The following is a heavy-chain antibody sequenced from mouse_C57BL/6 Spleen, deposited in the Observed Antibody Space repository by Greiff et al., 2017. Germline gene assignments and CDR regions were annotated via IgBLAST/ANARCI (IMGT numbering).Heavy chain of an antibody. CDR2: ISYDGSN. Sequence: ESGPGLVKPSQSLSLTCSVTGYSITSGYYWNWIRQFPGNKLEWMGYISYDGSNNYNPSLKNRISITRDTSKNQFFLKLNSVTTEDTATYYCARGPTVVPFDYWGQGTTLTVSS. V-gene: IGHV3-6*01. CDR1: GYSITSGYY. D-gene: IGHD1-1*01. CDR3: ARGPTVVPFDY. J-gene: IGHJ2*01.